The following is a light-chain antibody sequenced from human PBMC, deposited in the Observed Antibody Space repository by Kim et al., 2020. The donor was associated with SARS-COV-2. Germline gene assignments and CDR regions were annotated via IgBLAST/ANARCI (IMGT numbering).Light chain of an antibody. CDR3: SSYAGSNNLV. Sequence: GQSVPTSCTGTSRDFGVYNHVTWYQQHPGKAPELMIYEFSKRPSGVPDRFSGSKSGNTASLTVSGLQAEDEADYYCSSYAGSNNLVFGGGTQLTVL. V-gene: IGLV2-8*01. J-gene: IGLJ3*02. CDR2: EFS. CDR1: SRDFGVYNH.